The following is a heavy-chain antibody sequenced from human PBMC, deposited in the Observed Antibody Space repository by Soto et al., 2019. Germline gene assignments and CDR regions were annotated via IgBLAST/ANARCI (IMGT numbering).Heavy chain of an antibody. D-gene: IGHD2-2*01. CDR1: GDSVSSNSAA. CDR3: ARVHPRAEYQLLLDGMDV. CDR2: TYYRSKWYN. J-gene: IGHJ6*02. V-gene: IGHV6-1*01. Sequence: PSQTLSLTCAISGDSVSSNSAAWNWIRQSPSRGLEWLGRTYYRSKWYNDYAVSVKSRITISPDTSKNQFSLQLNSVTPEDTAVYYCARVHPRAEYQLLLDGMDVWGQGTTVTV.